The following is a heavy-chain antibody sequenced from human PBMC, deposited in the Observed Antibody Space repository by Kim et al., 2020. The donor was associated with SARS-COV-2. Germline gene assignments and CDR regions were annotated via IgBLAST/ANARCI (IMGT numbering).Heavy chain of an antibody. Sequence: GGSLRLSCAASGFTFVNYAMTWVRLAPGKGLEWVSGISGGDGSRSYADSVKGRFTISSDNSKNTLFLQMNSLRVEDTALYYCAKGVGYGGGSYTFDNWGQGALVTVSS. CDR1: GFTFVNYA. CDR3: AKGVGYGGGSYTFDN. J-gene: IGHJ4*02. V-gene: IGHV3-23*01. CDR2: ISGGDGSR. D-gene: IGHD3-16*01.